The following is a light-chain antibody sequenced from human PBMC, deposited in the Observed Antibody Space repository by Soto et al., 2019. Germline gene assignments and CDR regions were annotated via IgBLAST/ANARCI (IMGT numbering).Light chain of an antibody. V-gene: IGLV2-14*03. Sequence: QSALTQPASVSGSPGQSITISCTGTSSDVGGYNYVSWYQQHPGKAPKLMIYDVSSRPSGVSYRFSGSRSGNTASLTISGLQTEDEADYYCSSYTSSNTLLFGGGTKLTVL. CDR2: DVS. J-gene: IGLJ3*02. CDR1: SSDVGGYNY. CDR3: SSYTSSNTLL.